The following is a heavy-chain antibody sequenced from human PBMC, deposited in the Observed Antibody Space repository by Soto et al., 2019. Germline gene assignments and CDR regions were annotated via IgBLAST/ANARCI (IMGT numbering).Heavy chain of an antibody. CDR2: IIPIFGTA. V-gene: IGHV1-69*06. CDR3: AITYYDYVWGSYRYRDFDY. J-gene: IGHJ4*01. D-gene: IGHD3-16*02. CDR1: GGTFSSYA. Sequence: SVKVSCKASGGTFSSYAISWVRQAPGQGLEWMGGIIPIFGTANYAQKFQGRVTITADKSTSTAYMELSSLRSEDTAVYYCAITYYDYVWGSYRYRDFDYWGHGTLVTVSS.